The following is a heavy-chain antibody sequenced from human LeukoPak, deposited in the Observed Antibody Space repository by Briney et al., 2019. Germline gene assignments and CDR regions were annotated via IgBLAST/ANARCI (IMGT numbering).Heavy chain of an antibody. Sequence: SETLSLTCTVSGGSISSYYWSWIRQPPGKGLEWIGYIYYSGSTNYNPSLKSRVTISVDTSKNQFSLKLSSVTAADTAVYYCARSHAVWTSFDYWGQGTLVTVSS. V-gene: IGHV4-59*01. J-gene: IGHJ4*02. CDR2: IYYSGST. D-gene: IGHD3/OR15-3a*01. CDR3: ARSHAVWTSFDY. CDR1: GGSISSYY.